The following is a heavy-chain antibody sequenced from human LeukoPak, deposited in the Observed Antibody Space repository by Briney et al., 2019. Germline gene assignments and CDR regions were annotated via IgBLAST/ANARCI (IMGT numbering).Heavy chain of an antibody. CDR3: AKRTMSAFDS. J-gene: IGHJ4*02. V-gene: IGHV3-23*01. CDR1: GFTFRTYA. CDR2: ISGSGNGT. Sequence: GGSLRLSCTASGFTFRTYAMNWVRQAPGKGLEWLSGISGSGNGTYYADSVKGRFIISRDNSKNMVYLQMNSLAVEDTATYYCAKRTMSAFDSWGQGTLLIVSS.